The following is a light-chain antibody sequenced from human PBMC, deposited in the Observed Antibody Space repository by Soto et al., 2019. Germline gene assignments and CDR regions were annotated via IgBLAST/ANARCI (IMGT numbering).Light chain of an antibody. CDR1: QSVSSNF. Sequence: DIVLTQSPGTLSLSPGERATLSCRASQSVSSNFLAWYQQKRGQAPILLIYAASSKATGVPDRFSGSGSGTDFTLTISRLEPEDFAVYYCHHYDTYPWTFGQGTKVEIK. V-gene: IGKV3-20*01. CDR2: AAS. CDR3: HHYDTYPWT. J-gene: IGKJ1*01.